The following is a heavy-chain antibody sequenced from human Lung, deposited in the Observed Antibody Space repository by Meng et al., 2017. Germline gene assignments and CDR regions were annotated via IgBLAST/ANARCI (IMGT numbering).Heavy chain of an antibody. J-gene: IGHJ4*02. D-gene: IGHD1-26*01. Sequence: QVQLQESGPGLVKPSGTLSLTCPVSGGSITSSTWWSWVRQTPGKGLEWFGEIFHSGSTNYNPPLESRVTISVDKSKNQFSLKVYSVTAADTATYYCARFDISSSGRGDYWGQGILVTVSS. CDR1: GGSITSSTW. CDR2: IFHSGST. V-gene: IGHV4-4*02. CDR3: ARFDISSSGRGDY.